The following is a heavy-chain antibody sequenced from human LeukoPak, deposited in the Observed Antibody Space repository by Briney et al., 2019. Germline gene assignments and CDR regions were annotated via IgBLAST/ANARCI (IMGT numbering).Heavy chain of an antibody. D-gene: IGHD3-22*01. V-gene: IGHV3-30*18. Sequence: PGRSLRLSCAASGFTFSSYGMHWVRQAPGKGLEWVAVISYDGRNKYYADSVKGRFTISRDDSKNTLYPQMNSLRAEDTAVYYCAKDSKYYYDSRAYSYFDYWGQGTLVTVSS. J-gene: IGHJ4*02. CDR1: GFTFSSYG. CDR3: AKDSKYYYDSRAYSYFDY. CDR2: ISYDGRNK.